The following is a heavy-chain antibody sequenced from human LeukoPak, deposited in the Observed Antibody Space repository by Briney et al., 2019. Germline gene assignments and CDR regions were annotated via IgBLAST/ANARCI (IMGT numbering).Heavy chain of an antibody. CDR3: ARGREGQQLVLDAFDI. Sequence: ASVKVSCKASGYTFTSYGISWVRQAPGQGLEWMGWISAYNGNTNYAQKFQGRVTMTRNTSISTAYMELSSLRSEDTAVYYCARGREGQQLVLDAFDIWGQGTMVTVSS. D-gene: IGHD6-13*01. CDR2: ISAYNGNT. J-gene: IGHJ3*02. V-gene: IGHV1-18*01. CDR1: GYTFTSYG.